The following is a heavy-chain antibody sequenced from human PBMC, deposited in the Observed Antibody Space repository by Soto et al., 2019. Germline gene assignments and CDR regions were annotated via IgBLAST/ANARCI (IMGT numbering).Heavy chain of an antibody. V-gene: IGHV3-23*01. CDR3: ANWIRPPMAPPEGKYYFDY. Sequence: GGSLRLSCAASGFTFSSFAMSWVRQAPGKGLERVSAISGSGGSTYYADSVKGRFTISRDNSKNTLYLQMNSLRAEDTAVYYCANWIRPPMAPPEGKYYFDYWGQGTLVTVSS. J-gene: IGHJ4*02. D-gene: IGHD2-2*03. CDR2: ISGSGGST. CDR1: GFTFSSFA.